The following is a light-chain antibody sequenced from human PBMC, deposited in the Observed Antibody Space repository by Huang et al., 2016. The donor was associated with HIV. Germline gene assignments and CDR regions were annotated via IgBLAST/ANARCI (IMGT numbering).Light chain of an antibody. V-gene: IGKV3-15*01. J-gene: IGKJ4*01. Sequence: EIVLTQSPATLSVSPGERATLSCRASQSVSTNLAWYQQKPGLAPSLLISGSSTRATGIPPRVSGSGSGTEFTLTISGLQAEDVGVYYCQQYHNGPPLTFGGGTKVEV. CDR3: QQYHNGPPLT. CDR1: QSVSTN. CDR2: GSS.